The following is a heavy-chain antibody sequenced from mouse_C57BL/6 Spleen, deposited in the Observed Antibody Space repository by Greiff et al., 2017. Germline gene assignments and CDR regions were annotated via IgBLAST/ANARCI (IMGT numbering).Heavy chain of an antibody. CDR2: IYPGGGNT. Sequence: QVQLQQSGAELVRPGASVTLSCKASGYTFTDYYINWVKQRPGQGLEWIARIYPGGGNTYYTEKFTGKATLTVETSSSTAYMQLSSLTSEDNAVDVCDRNLCLFDYWGQGTTLTVSS. J-gene: IGHJ2*01. CDR1: GYTFTDYY. V-gene: IGHV1-76*01. CDR3: DRNLCLFDY.